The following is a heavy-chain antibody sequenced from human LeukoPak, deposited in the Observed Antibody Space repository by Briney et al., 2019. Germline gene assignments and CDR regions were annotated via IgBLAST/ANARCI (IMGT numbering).Heavy chain of an antibody. CDR1: GGSMSSTHY. D-gene: IGHD1-26*01. CDR3: AGRCWSYPNNLFDP. J-gene: IGHJ5*02. V-gene: IGHV4-59*11. Sequence: SETLSLTCAVSGGSMSSTHYWSWIRPPPGKGLEWIGYINYYGSTNYNPTLKSRVTISIDTSSNHFSLRLTSVSTADTAVYYSAGRCWSYPNNLFDPWGQGILVTVSS. CDR2: INYYGST.